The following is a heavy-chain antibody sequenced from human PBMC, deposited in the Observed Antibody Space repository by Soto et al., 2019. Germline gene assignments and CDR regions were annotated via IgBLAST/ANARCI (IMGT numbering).Heavy chain of an antibody. CDR1: GFTFSSYA. CDR2: ISYDGSNK. J-gene: IGHJ4*02. V-gene: IGHV3-30-3*01. D-gene: IGHD4-17*01. CDR3: ARADYGGDDFDY. Sequence: QVQLVESGGGVVQPGRSLRLSCAASGFTFSSYAMHWVRQAPGKGLGWVAVISYDGSNKYYADSVKGRFTISRDSSKNTLYVQRTSLRAEDTAVYYCARADYGGDDFDYSGQGTLVTVSS.